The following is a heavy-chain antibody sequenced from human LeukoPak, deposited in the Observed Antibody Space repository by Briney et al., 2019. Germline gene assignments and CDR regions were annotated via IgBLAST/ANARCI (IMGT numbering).Heavy chain of an antibody. V-gene: IGHV4-34*01. CDR2: INHSGST. CDR3: ARGDYGDYVADY. D-gene: IGHD4-17*01. Sequence: SETLSLTCAVYGGSFSGYYWSWVRQPPGKGVEWIGEINHSGSTNYNPSLKRRVTISVDTSKNQFSLKLSSVTAADTAVYYCARGDYGDYVADYWGQGTLVTVSS. J-gene: IGHJ4*02. CDR1: GGSFSGYY.